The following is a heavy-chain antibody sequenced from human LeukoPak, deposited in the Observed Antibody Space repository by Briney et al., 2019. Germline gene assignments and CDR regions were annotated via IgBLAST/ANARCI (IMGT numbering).Heavy chain of an antibody. J-gene: IGHJ4*02. Sequence: GGSLRLSCAASGFTFSSYGMHWVRQAPGKGLEWVAAIWYDGSNKYYADSVKGRFTISRDNSKNTLYLQMNSLRAEDTAVYYCARDGYCSSASCYYFDYWGQGTLVTVSS. V-gene: IGHV3-33*01. CDR3: ARDGYCSSASCYYFDY. CDR2: IWYDGSNK. D-gene: IGHD2-2*03. CDR1: GFTFSSYG.